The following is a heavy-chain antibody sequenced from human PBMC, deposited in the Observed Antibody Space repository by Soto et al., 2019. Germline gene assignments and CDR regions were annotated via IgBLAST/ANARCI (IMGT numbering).Heavy chain of an antibody. V-gene: IGHV3-7*01. CDR2: IRQDGGET. CDR1: GFSLSTYW. D-gene: IGHD2-21*01. CDR3: ARGCGSAHCPYYFNL. Sequence: EVQLVESGGGLVQPGGSLGLSCAASGFSLSTYWMSWVRQAPGRGLEWVATIRQDGGETHYVDYVKGRFSISRDNAITSFYWKVNTLPAEDRVFYSCARGCGSAHCPYYFNLGGQGTRVPFSS. J-gene: IGHJ4*02.